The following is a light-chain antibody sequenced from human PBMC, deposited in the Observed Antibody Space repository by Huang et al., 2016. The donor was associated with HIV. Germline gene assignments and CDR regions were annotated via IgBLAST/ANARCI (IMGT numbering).Light chain of an antibody. J-gene: IGKJ3*01. V-gene: IGKV2-28*01. CDR2: LGS. CDR3: MQALQTPRFT. CDR1: QSLLHTNGYNY. Sequence: DIVMTQSPLSLPVTPGEPASISCRSSQSLLHTNGYNYLDWYLQKPGQSPQLLIYLGSNRAAGVPDRVSGSGSGTDFTLRISRVEADDVGVYYCMQALQTPRFTFGPGTRVDIK.